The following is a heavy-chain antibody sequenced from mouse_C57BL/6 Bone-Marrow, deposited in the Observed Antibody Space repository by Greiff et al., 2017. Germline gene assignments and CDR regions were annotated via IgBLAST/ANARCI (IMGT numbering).Heavy chain of an antibody. D-gene: IGHD1-1*01. Sequence: EVQVVESGGGLVKPGGSLKLSCAASGFTFSSYAMSWVRQTPEKRLEWVATISDGGSYTYYPDNVKGRFTISRDNTKNNLYLQMSHLKSEDTAMYYCASDCYGSRGNYWYFDVWGTGTTVTVSS. J-gene: IGHJ1*03. V-gene: IGHV5-4*01. CDR1: GFTFSSYA. CDR2: ISDGGSYT. CDR3: ASDCYGSRGNYWYFDV.